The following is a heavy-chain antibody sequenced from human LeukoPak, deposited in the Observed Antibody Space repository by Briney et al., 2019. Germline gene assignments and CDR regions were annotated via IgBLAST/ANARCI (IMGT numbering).Heavy chain of an antibody. CDR2: ISAYNGNT. Sequence: SEKISGKPSGYTFTRHGISRPRQAPRQGHEWMGWISAYNGNTNYAQKLQGRVTMTTDTSTSTAYMELRSLRSDDTAVYYCARGPLELDYWGQGTLVTVSS. J-gene: IGHJ4*02. CDR1: GYTFTRHG. CDR3: ARGPLELDY. V-gene: IGHV1-18*01. D-gene: IGHD1-1*01.